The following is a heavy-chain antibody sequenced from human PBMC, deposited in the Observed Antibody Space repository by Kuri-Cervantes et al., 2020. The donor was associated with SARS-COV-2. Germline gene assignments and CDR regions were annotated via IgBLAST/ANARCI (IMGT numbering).Heavy chain of an antibody. CDR1: DGSISGGYY. CDR2: IYYSGST. V-gene: IGHV4-39*07. CDR3: AIAWSTFDY. J-gene: IGHJ4*02. D-gene: IGHD2-15*01. Sequence: GSLRLSCAVSDGSISGGYYWGWIRQPPGKGLEWIGSIYYSGSTYYNPSLKSRVTISVDTSKNQFSLKLSSVTAADTAVYYCAIAWSTFDYWGQGTLVTVSS.